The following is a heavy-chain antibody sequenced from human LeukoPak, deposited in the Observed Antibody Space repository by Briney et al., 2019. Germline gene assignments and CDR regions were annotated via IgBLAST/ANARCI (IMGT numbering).Heavy chain of an antibody. V-gene: IGHV3-30*18. J-gene: IGHJ4*02. CDR1: GFTFSSYG. Sequence: GRSLRLSCAASGFTFSSYGMHWVRQAPGKGLEWVAVISYDGSNKYYADSVKGRFTISRDNSKNTLHLQMNSLRAEDTAVYYCAKDLGSSWGQGTLVTVSS. CDR3: AKDLGSS. D-gene: IGHD6-13*01. CDR2: ISYDGSNK.